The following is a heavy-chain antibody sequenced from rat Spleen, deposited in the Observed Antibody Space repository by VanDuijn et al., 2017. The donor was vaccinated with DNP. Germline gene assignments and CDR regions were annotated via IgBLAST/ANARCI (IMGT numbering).Heavy chain of an antibody. D-gene: IGHD1-11*01. CDR2: ILYDGGST. CDR3: ATNPPINYEGHY. J-gene: IGHJ2*01. V-gene: IGHV5S10*01. Sequence: EVQLVESGGGLVQPGNSLKLSCAASGFTFSDYAMAWVRQSPKKGLEWVATILYDGGSTYYRDSVKGRFTISRDDAKSTLYLQMDSLRSEDTATYYCATNPPINYEGHYWGQGVMVTVSS. CDR1: GFTFSDYA.